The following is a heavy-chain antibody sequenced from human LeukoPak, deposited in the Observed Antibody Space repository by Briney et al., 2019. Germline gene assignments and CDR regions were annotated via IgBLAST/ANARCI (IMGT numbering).Heavy chain of an antibody. CDR2: INPNSGDT. CDR3: ARIAIPGRHYFDP. CDR1: GYTFTDYY. J-gene: IGHJ5*01. Sequence: ASVKVSCKASGYTFTDYYIHWVRQAPAPGQGFEWMGWINPNSGDTNYAQKFQGRLTLTRDTSISTGYMDPTRLTSDDTAVYYCARIAIPGRHYFDPWGQGTLVTVSS. D-gene: IGHD6-13*01. V-gene: IGHV1-2*02.